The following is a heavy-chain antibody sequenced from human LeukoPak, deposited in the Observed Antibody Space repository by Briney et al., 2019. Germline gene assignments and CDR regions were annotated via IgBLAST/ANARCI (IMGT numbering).Heavy chain of an antibody. CDR3: AKDPWGYDWGAFDI. CDR2: IYYSGST. Sequence: PSETLSLTCTVSGGSISSSSYYWGWIRQPPGKGLEWIGSIYYSGSTYYNPSLKSRVTISVDTSNNHFSLRLSSVTAADTAIYYCAKDPWGYDWGAFDIWGQGTMVTVSS. CDR1: GGSISSSSYY. D-gene: IGHD5-12*01. V-gene: IGHV4-39*07. J-gene: IGHJ3*02.